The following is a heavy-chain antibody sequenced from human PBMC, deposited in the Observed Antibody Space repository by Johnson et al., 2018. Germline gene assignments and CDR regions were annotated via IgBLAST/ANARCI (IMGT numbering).Heavy chain of an antibody. Sequence: VQLQESGGGLVQPGGSLRLSCAASGFTFTTYALSWVRQAPGKGLEWVSAISGSGAGGGSSPYYADSAKGRFTNSRDNSKKTRYLKMNRLGAEDTAVYYCGRRSTAVTSVDYWGQGTLVTVAS. V-gene: IGHV3-23*01. CDR3: GRRSTAVTSVDY. D-gene: IGHD4-17*01. CDR2: ISGSGAGGGSSP. CDR1: GFTFTTYA. J-gene: IGHJ4*02.